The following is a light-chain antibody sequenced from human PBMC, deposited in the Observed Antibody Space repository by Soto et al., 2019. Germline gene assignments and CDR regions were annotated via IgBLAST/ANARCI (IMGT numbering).Light chain of an antibody. Sequence: DIQMTQSLSSLSASVGDIVAMTYRASQSISSYLNWYQQKPGKAPKLLIYAASSLQSGVPARFSGSGSGTDFTLTISRLQPEDFATYYCQQSYSTLITFGQGTQLEIK. CDR1: QSISSY. V-gene: IGKV1-39*01. CDR2: AAS. J-gene: IGKJ5*01. CDR3: QQSYSTLIT.